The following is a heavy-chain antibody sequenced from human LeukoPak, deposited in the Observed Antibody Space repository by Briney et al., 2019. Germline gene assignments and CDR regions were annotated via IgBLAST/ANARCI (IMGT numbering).Heavy chain of an antibody. V-gene: IGHV3-66*04. Sequence: GGSLRLSCAASGSTVSSNYMSWVRQAPGKGLEWVSVIYSGGSTYYADSVKGRFTISRDNSKNTLYLQMNSLRAEDTAVYYCARPARRSSGYLDYWGQGTLVTVSS. D-gene: IGHD3-22*01. CDR2: IYSGGST. CDR1: GSTVSSNY. J-gene: IGHJ4*02. CDR3: ARPARRSSGYLDY.